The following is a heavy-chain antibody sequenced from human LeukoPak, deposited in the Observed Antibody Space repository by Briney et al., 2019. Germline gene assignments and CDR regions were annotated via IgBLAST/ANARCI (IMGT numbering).Heavy chain of an antibody. Sequence: GGSLRLSCAASGFTFSSYWMSWVRQAPGKGLEWVANIKQDGSEKYYVDSVKGRFTISRDNAKNSLYLQMNSLRAEDTAVYYCASLQTVPYSSGWWYNWFDPWGQGTLVTVSS. CDR1: GFTFSSYW. V-gene: IGHV3-7*01. CDR2: IKQDGSEK. CDR3: ASLQTVPYSSGWWYNWFDP. J-gene: IGHJ5*02. D-gene: IGHD6-19*01.